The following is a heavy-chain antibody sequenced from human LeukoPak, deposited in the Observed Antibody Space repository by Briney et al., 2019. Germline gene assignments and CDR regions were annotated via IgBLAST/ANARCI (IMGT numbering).Heavy chain of an antibody. CDR1: GGSMSGSSYY. Sequence: SETLSLTCTVSGGSMSGSSYYWGWIRQPPGQGLEWIGSIYYSGSIYYNPSLKSRVTISVDTSKNQFSLKLSSVTAADTAVYYCARARGHYDILTGRRRAYYFDYWGQGTLVTVSS. CDR2: IYYSGSI. CDR3: ARARGHYDILTGRRRAYYFDY. V-gene: IGHV4-39*07. J-gene: IGHJ4*02. D-gene: IGHD3-9*01.